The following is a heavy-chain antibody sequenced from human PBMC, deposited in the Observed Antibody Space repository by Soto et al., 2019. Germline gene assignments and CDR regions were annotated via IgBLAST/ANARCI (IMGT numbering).Heavy chain of an antibody. Sequence: ASVKVSCKASGYTFTSYYMHWVRQAPGQGLEWMGIINPSGGSTSYAQKFQGRVTMTRDTSTSTVYMELSSLRSEDTAVYYCARGIVAITIFGVVPPPDYYYYGMDVWGQGTTVTV. CDR3: ARGIVAITIFGVVPPPDYYYYGMDV. V-gene: IGHV1-46*01. D-gene: IGHD3-3*01. CDR2: INPSGGST. J-gene: IGHJ6*02. CDR1: GYTFTSYY.